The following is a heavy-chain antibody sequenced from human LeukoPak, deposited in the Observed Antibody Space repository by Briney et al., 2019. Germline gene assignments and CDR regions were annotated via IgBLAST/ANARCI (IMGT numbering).Heavy chain of an antibody. V-gene: IGHV3-30*03. Sequence: GRSLRLSCAASGFIFSNYGMHWVRQAPGKGLEWVAVTSYDGSNKHYADSVKGRFIISRDNAKNSLYLQMNSLRAEDTAVYYCARAHRRIAATGYYFDYWGQGTLVTVSS. CDR1: GFIFSNYG. CDR3: ARAHRRIAATGYYFDY. D-gene: IGHD6-13*01. CDR2: TSYDGSNK. J-gene: IGHJ4*02.